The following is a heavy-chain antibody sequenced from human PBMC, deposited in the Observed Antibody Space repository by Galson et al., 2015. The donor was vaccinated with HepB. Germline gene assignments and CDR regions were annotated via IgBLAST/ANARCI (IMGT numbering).Heavy chain of an antibody. V-gene: IGHV3-11*06. CDR1: GFTFSDYY. Sequence: SLRLSCAASGFTFSDYYMSWIRQAPGKGLEWVSYISSSSSYTNYADSVKGRFTISRDNAKNSLYLQMNSLRAEDTAVYYCARVSPHYGVNPWGQGTPVTVSP. CDR3: ARVSPHYGVNP. J-gene: IGHJ5*02. CDR2: ISSSSSYT. D-gene: IGHD4-17*01.